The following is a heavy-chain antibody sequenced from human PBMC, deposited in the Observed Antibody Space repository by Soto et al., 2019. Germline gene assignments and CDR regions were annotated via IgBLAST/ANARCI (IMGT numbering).Heavy chain of an antibody. J-gene: IGHJ4*02. Sequence: GGSLRLSCAASGFTFSGSAMHWVRQASGKGLEWVGRIRSKANSYATAYAASVKGRFTISRDDSKNTAYLQMNSLKTEDTAVYYCTSTLSDILTGYYRPFLDYWGQGTLVTVSS. CDR1: GFTFSGSA. D-gene: IGHD3-9*01. V-gene: IGHV3-73*01. CDR2: IRSKANSYAT. CDR3: TSTLSDILTGYYRPFLDY.